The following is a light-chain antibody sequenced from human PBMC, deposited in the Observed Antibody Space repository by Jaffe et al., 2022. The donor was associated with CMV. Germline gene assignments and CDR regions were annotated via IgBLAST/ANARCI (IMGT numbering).Light chain of an antibody. CDR3: QHYGSSLWT. CDR1: QSVSSSY. J-gene: IGKJ1*01. V-gene: IGKV3-20*01. CDR2: AAS. Sequence: EIVLTQSPGTLSLSPGERATLSCRASQSVSSSYLAWYQQKPDQAPNLLIYAASSRATGIPDRFSGSGSGTDFTLTISRLEPEDFAVYYCQHYGSSLWTFGQGTKVEIK.